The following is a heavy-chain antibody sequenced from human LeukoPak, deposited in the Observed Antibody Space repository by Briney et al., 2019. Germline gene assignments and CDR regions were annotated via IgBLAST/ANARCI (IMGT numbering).Heavy chain of an antibody. CDR1: GFTFSNYW. CDR3: ARDQGGGVFDI. J-gene: IGHJ3*02. CDR2: LSGSSDTI. V-gene: IGHV3-48*01. D-gene: IGHD3-16*01. Sequence: GGSLRLSCAVSGFTFSNYWMSWVRQAPGKGLEWVSYLSGSSDTIHYADSVKGRFIISRDNAKNSLYLEMHSLRAEDTAVYYCARDQGGGVFDIWGQGTMVTVSS.